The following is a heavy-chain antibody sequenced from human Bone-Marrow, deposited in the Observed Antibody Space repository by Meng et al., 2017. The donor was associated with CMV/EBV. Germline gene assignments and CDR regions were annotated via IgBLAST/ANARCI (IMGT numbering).Heavy chain of an antibody. CDR2: IYPNSGGT. D-gene: IGHD3-9*01. Sequence: ASVKVSCKASGYSFTDHYFHWVRQAPGQGLEWMGWIYPNSGGTHYAQKFHGRPTVTTDTSISTGYMELSSLGSDDTAVYYCARDNDWGPYYWGQGTLVTVSS. J-gene: IGHJ4*02. CDR1: GYSFTDHY. V-gene: IGHV1-2*02. CDR3: ARDNDWGPYY.